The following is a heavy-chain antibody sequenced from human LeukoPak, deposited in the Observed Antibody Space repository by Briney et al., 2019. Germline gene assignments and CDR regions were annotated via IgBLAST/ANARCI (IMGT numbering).Heavy chain of an antibody. D-gene: IGHD3-22*01. V-gene: IGHV4-34*01. CDR1: GGSFSGYY. CDR3: ASSLYYYDSSGYSL. CDR2: INHSGST. Sequence: SETLSLTCAVYGGSFSGYYWSWIRQPPGKGLEWIGEINHSGSTNYNPSLKSRVTISVDTSKNQFSLKLSSVTAADTAVYYCASSLYYYDSSGYSLWGQGTLVTVSS. J-gene: IGHJ4*02.